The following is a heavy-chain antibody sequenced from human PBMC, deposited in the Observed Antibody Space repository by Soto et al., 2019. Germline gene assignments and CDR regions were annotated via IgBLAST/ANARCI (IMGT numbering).Heavy chain of an antibody. J-gene: IGHJ4*02. CDR1: GGSISSYY. D-gene: IGHD4-17*01. Sequence: SETLSLTCAVSGGSISSYYWSWIRQPPGKGLEWIGYIYYSGSTNYNPSLKSRVTISVDTSKNQFSLKLSSVTAADTAVYYCARRYGPGFDYWGQGILVTVSS. V-gene: IGHV4-59*08. CDR2: IYYSGST. CDR3: ARRYGPGFDY.